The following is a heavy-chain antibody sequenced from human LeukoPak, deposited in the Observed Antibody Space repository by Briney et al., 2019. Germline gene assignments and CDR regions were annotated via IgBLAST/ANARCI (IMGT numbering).Heavy chain of an antibody. D-gene: IGHD5-18*01. CDR1: GYSFTSYW. V-gene: IGHV5-51*01. Sequence: KFGESLKISCKGSGYSFTSYWIGWVRQMPGKGLEWMGIIYPGDSDTRYSPSFQGQVTISADKSISTAYLQWSSLKASDTAMYYCARPAETLGYSYGYDAFDIWGQGTMVTVSS. CDR2: IYPGDSDT. CDR3: ARPAETLGYSYGYDAFDI. J-gene: IGHJ3*02.